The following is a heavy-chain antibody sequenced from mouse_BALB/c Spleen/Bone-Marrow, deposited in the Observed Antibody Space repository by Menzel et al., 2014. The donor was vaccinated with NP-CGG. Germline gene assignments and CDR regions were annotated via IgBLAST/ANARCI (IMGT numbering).Heavy chain of an antibody. Sequence: EVQLQQSGAELVKPGASVKSSCTASDFNFKDTYMHWVNQRPEQGLEWIGRIDPANGNTKYDPKFQGKATITADTSSNTAYLQLSSLTSEDTAVYYCAFYYYGSSLFAYWGQGTLVTVSA. CDR1: DFNFKDTY. CDR2: IDPANGNT. V-gene: IGHV14-3*02. J-gene: IGHJ3*01. CDR3: AFYYYGSSLFAY. D-gene: IGHD1-1*01.